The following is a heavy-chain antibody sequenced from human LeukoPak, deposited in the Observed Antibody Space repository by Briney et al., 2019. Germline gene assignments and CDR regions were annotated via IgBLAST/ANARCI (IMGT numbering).Heavy chain of an antibody. Sequence: GGSLTLSCAASGFTVSSNYMNWVRQAPGKGLEWVSVIYSGGSTYYADSVKGRFTISRDNSKNTLYLQMNSLRGDDTAVYLCARGPQTDAFDIWGQGTMVTVSS. J-gene: IGHJ3*02. CDR2: IYSGGST. CDR1: GFTVSSNY. CDR3: ARGPQTDAFDI. V-gene: IGHV3-66*01.